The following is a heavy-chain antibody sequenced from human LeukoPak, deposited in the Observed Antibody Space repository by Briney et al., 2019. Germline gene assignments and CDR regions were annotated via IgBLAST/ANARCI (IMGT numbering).Heavy chain of an antibody. CDR1: GGTFSSYA. CDR3: ARDVAPRDMGFDY. J-gene: IGHJ4*02. V-gene: IGHV1-69*01. Sequence: ASVKVSCKASGGTFSSYAISWVRQAPGQGLEWMGGIIPIFGTANYAQKFQGRVTITADESTSTAYMELSSLRSEDTAVYYCARDVAPRDMGFDYWGQGTLVTVSS. CDR2: IIPIFGTA. D-gene: IGHD2-15*01.